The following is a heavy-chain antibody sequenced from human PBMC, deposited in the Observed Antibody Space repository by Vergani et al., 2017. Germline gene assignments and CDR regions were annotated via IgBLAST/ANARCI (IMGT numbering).Heavy chain of an antibody. J-gene: IGHJ6*03. V-gene: IGHV4-38-2*02. Sequence: QVQLQESGPGLVKPSETLSLTCSVSGYSISRGYYWGWIRQPPGKGLEWIATVFQSGSAYYNPSLRRRVTISVETSKNQFSLRLTTLTAADTAVYYCARVRDDFWSGYNYYYYYYMDVWGKGTTVTVSS. CDR3: ARVRDDFWSGYNYYYYYYMDV. CDR1: GYSISRGYY. D-gene: IGHD3-3*01. CDR2: VFQSGSA.